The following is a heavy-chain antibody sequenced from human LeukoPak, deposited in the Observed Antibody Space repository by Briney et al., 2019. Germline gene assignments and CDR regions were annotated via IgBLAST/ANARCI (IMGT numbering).Heavy chain of an antibody. V-gene: IGHV3-23*01. Sequence: GGSLRLSWAAAGFTFSSYAMSWVRQAPGKGLEWVSAISGSGGSTYYADSVKGRFTISRDNSKNTLYLQMNSLRAEDTAVYYCAKAGDFWSGYYGYWGQGTLVTVSS. CDR1: GFTFSSYA. CDR2: ISGSGGST. J-gene: IGHJ4*02. D-gene: IGHD3-3*01. CDR3: AKAGDFWSGYYGY.